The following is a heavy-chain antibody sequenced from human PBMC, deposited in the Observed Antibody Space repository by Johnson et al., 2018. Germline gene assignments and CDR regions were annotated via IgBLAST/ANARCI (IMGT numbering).Heavy chain of an antibody. V-gene: IGHV3-30-3*01. CDR3: ANQYPNYDYVWGSYRYDAFDI. D-gene: IGHD3-16*02. J-gene: IGHJ3*02. Sequence: QVQLLESGGGLVQPGRSLRLSCAASGFTFSSYAMHWVRQAPGKGLEWVAVISYEGSNKYYADSVKGRFTISRDISKNTLYLQMNSLRAEDTAVYYCANQYPNYDYVWGSYRYDAFDIWGQGTMVTVSS. CDR2: ISYEGSNK. CDR1: GFTFSSYA.